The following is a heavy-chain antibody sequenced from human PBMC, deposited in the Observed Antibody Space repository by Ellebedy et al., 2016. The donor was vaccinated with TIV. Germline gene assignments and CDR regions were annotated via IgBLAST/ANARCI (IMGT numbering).Heavy chain of an antibody. CDR2: IGRDGSEQ. V-gene: IGHV3-7*01. D-gene: IGHD3-22*01. CDR1: GFTLSNYW. J-gene: IGHJ3*02. CDR3: ARDLYENYDNTPSDGFDI. Sequence: GESLKISXAASGFTLSNYWMSWVRHTPGKGLQWVTNIGRDGSEQYYVASVEGRFTVSRDNAKNSLYLQMNSLRAEDTAVYYCARDLYENYDNTPSDGFDIWGQGTRVTVSS.